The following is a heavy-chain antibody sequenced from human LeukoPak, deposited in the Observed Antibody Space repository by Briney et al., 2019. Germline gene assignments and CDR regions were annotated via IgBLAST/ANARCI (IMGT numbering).Heavy chain of an antibody. D-gene: IGHD2-2*01. V-gene: IGHV1-2*06. Sequence: GASVKVSCKASGYTFPAYYIHWVRQAPGQGLEWMGRINPNSGGTNYAQNFQGRVTMTRDTSISTAYMELSSLRSDDTAVYYCARDDYCSSTNCYGPDYWSQGTLVTVSS. J-gene: IGHJ4*02. CDR1: GYTFPAYY. CDR2: INPNSGGT. CDR3: ARDDYCSSTNCYGPDY.